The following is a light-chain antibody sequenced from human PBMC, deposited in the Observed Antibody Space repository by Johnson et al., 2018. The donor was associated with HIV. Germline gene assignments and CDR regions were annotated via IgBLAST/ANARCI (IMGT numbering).Light chain of an antibody. Sequence: QLVLTKPPSVSAAPGQKVTISCSGSSSNIGNNYVSWYQQLPGTAPKLLIYENNKRPSGLPDRFSDSKSGTSATLGITGLQTGDEADYYCGTWDSSLSAGVLGTGTKVTVL. V-gene: IGLV1-51*02. CDR2: ENN. CDR3: GTWDSSLSAGV. CDR1: SSNIGNNY. J-gene: IGLJ1*01.